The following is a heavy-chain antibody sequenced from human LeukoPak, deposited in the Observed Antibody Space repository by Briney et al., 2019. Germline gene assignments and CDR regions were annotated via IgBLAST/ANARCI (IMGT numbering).Heavy chain of an antibody. CDR2: IWYDGSNK. V-gene: IGHV3-33*06. J-gene: IGHJ3*02. D-gene: IGHD1-26*01. Sequence: GGSLRLSCAASGFTFSSYGMHWVRQAPGKGLEGVAVIWYDGSNKYYADSVKGRFTISRDNSKETLYLLMNSLSAEDTAVYYCAKDSPLIVEATRWGRNVFDIWGQGTMVTVAS. CDR3: AKDSPLIVEATRWGRNVFDI. CDR1: GFTFSSYG.